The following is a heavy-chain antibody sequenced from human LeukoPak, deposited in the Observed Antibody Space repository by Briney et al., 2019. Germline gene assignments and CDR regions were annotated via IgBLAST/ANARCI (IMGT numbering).Heavy chain of an antibody. CDR1: GGSFSGYY. D-gene: IGHD6-19*01. V-gene: IGHV4-34*01. CDR2: INQSGST. CDR3: ARRAVFYYYYYYGMDV. J-gene: IGHJ6*02. Sequence: SETLSLTCAVYGGSFSGYYWSWIRQPPGKGLEWIGEINQSGSTNYNPSLKSRVTTSVDTSKNQFSLKLSSVTAADTAVYYCARRAVFYYYYYYGMDVWGQGTTVTVSS.